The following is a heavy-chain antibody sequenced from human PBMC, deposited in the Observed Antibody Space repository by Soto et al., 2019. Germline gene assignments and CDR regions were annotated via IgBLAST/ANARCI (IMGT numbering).Heavy chain of an antibody. CDR1: GFTFSSYA. V-gene: IGHV3-30*04. J-gene: IGHJ4*02. Sequence: GGSLRLSCAASGFTFSSYAMHWVRQAPGKGLEWVAVISYDGSNKYYADSVKGRFTISRDNSKNTLYLQMNSLRAEDTAVYYCARDRNWGPKVTVVDYWGQGTLVTVSS. CDR3: ARDRNWGPKVTVVDY. CDR2: ISYDGSNK. D-gene: IGHD7-27*01.